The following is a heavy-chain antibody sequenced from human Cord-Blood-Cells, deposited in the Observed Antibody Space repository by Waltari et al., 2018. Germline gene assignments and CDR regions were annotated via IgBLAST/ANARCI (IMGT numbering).Heavy chain of an antibody. D-gene: IGHD6-13*01. CDR1: GGSISSYY. Sequence: QVQLQESGPGLVKPSETLSLTCPVSGGSISSYYWSWIRQPAGKGLEWIGRIYTSGSTNYNPSLKSRVTMSVDTSKNQFSLKLSSVTAADTAVYYCARVYYSSSWYYFDYWGQGTLVTVSS. CDR2: IYTSGST. J-gene: IGHJ4*02. CDR3: ARVYYSSSWYYFDY. V-gene: IGHV4-4*07.